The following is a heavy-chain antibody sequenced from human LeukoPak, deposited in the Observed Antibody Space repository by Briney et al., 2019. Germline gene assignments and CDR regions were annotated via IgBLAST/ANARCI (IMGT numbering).Heavy chain of an antibody. CDR2: ISSSSSYI. V-gene: IGHV3-21*04. CDR1: GFTFSSYS. D-gene: IGHD3-3*01. J-gene: IGHJ4*02. Sequence: GGSLRLSCAASGFTFSSYSMNWVRQAPGKGLEWVSSISSSSSYIYYADSVKGRFTISRDNAKNSLYLQMNSLRAEDTAVYYCARTYYDFWSGYSVNPLDYWGQGTLVTVSS. CDR3: ARTYYDFWSGYSVNPLDY.